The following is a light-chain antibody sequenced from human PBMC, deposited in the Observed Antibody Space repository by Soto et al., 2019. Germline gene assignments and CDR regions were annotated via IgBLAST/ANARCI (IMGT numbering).Light chain of an antibody. J-gene: IGKJ5*01. Sequence: AIQMTQSPSSLSASIGDRVTITCRASQDIRNALGWFQQKPGQAPRLLIFTASSLRSGVPARFSGSGSGTDFTLTISSLQPEDFGTYFCQQANSFPITFGQGTRLEIK. CDR1: QDIRNA. CDR3: QQANSFPIT. V-gene: IGKV1-6*01. CDR2: TAS.